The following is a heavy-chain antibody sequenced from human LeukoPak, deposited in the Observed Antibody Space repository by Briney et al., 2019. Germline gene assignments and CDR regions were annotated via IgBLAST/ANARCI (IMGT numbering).Heavy chain of an antibody. CDR1: GGSISSSSYY. CDR2: IYYSGST. Sequence: KPSETLSLTCTVSGGSISSSSYYWGWIRQTPGKGLEWIGSIYYSGSTYYNPSLKSRVTISVDTSKNQFSLKLSSVTAADTAVYYCARLAYSGSYYWGQGTLVTVSS. D-gene: IGHD1-26*01. J-gene: IGHJ4*02. V-gene: IGHV4-39*01. CDR3: ARLAYSGSYY.